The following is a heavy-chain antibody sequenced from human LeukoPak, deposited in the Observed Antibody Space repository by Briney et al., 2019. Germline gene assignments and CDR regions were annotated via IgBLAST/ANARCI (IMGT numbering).Heavy chain of an antibody. CDR2: IVVGSGNT. V-gene: IGHV1-58*01. D-gene: IGHD3-22*01. Sequence: SVKVSCKASGFTFTSSALHWARQARGQRLEWIGWIVVGSGNTNYAQKFQERVTITRDMSTSTAYMELSSLRSEDTAVYYCAAPGSSGYWAYWGQGTLVTVSS. CDR3: AAPGSSGYWAY. CDR1: GFTFTSSA. J-gene: IGHJ4*02.